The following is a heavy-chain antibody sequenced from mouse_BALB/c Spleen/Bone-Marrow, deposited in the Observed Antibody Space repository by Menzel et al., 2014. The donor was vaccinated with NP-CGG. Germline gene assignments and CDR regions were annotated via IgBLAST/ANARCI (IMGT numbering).Heavy chain of an antibody. V-gene: IGHV5-6-3*01. Sequence: EVKLMESGGGLVQPGGSLKLSCVAPGFTFSSYGMSWVRQTPDKRLELVATINNNGGSTYYPDSVKGQFTISRDNAKNTLYLQMSSLKSEDTAMYYCARVYGWYFDVWGAGTTVTVSS. CDR2: INNNGGST. CDR3: ARVYGWYFDV. D-gene: IGHD1-1*01. CDR1: GFTFSSYG. J-gene: IGHJ1*01.